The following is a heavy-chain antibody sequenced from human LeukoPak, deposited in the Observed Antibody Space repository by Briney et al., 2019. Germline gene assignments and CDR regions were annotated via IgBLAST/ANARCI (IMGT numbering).Heavy chain of an antibody. CDR1: GFTFSNAW. CDR2: IKSKTDGGTT. V-gene: IGHV3-15*01. J-gene: IGHJ4*02. Sequence: PGGSLRLSCAASGFTFSNAWMSWVRQAPGKGLEWVGRIKSKTDGGTTDYAAPVKGRFTISRDDSKNTLYLQMNSLKTEDTAVCYCTTDVVVVAATPFDYWGQGTLVTVSS. CDR3: TTDVVVVAATPFDY. D-gene: IGHD2-15*01.